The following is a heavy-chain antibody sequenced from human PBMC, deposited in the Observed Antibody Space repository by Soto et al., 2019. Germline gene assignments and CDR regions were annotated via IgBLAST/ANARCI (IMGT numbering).Heavy chain of an antibody. J-gene: IGHJ4*02. Sequence: PSETLSLTCFVSVGSFSGHYWSWIRQPPGKGLEWIGEINHSGRTNYNPSLKGRITMSVDTSKNQFSLKLRSMTAADTAVYYCARTTYYFETSGYSPFDYWGQGTPVTVSS. CDR3: ARTTYYFETSGYSPFDY. V-gene: IGHV4-34*01. CDR2: INHSGRT. CDR1: VGSFSGHY. D-gene: IGHD3-22*01.